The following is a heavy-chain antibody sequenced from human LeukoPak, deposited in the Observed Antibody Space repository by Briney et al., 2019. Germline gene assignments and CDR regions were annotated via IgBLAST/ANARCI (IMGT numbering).Heavy chain of an antibody. CDR2: IYPGDSDN. Sequence: GESLMISCKGSGYSFTSYWIGGVRQMAGKGLEWMGIIYPGDSDNRYSPSFQGHVTISADKSISTAYLQWSSLKASDTAMYYCARPARVFWGSYRPNPYYFDYWGQGTLVTVSS. D-gene: IGHD3-16*02. J-gene: IGHJ4*02. CDR1: GYSFTSYW. CDR3: ARPARVFWGSYRPNPYYFDY. V-gene: IGHV5-51*01.